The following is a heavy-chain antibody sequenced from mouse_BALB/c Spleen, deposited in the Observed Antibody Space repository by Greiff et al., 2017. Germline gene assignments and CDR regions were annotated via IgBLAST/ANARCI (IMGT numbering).Heavy chain of an antibody. CDR2: ISYSGST. J-gene: IGHJ1*01. Sequence: EVQLQQSGPGLVKPSQSLSLTCTVTGYSFTSDYAWNWIRQFPGNKLEWIGYISYSGSTSYNPSLKSRISITRDTSKNQFFLQWNSVTTEDTATFNGATGGGYEGYLDVGGAGTTVTVSS. D-gene: IGHD2-2*01. CDR1: GYSFTSDYA. CDR3: ATGGGYEGYLDV. V-gene: IGHV3-2*02.